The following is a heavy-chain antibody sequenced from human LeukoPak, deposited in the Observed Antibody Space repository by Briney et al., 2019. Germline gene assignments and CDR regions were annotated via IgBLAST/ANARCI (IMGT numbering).Heavy chain of an antibody. J-gene: IGHJ4*02. CDR1: GFTFSSYE. CDR3: ARVNWKYHYFDY. Sequence: GGSLRLSCAASGFTFSSYEMNWLRPAPGKGLEWVSYINSSGSTIYYADAVKGRFTISRDNAKTSLYLQMNSLRAEDTAVYYCARVNWKYHYFDYWGQGTLVTVSS. V-gene: IGHV3-48*03. D-gene: IGHD1-1*01. CDR2: INSSGSTI.